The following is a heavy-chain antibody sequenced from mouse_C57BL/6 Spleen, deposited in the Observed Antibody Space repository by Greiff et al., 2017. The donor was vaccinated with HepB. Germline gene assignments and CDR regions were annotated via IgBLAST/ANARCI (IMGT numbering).Heavy chain of an antibody. D-gene: IGHD2-1*01. CDR1: GFTFSSYA. CDR2: ISDGGSYT. V-gene: IGHV5-4*01. J-gene: IGHJ1*03. CDR3: ARDIPYGNYWYYDV. Sequence: EVQLLESGAGLVKPGASVKLSCAASGFTFSSYAMPWVRQTPEKGLEWVATISDGGSYTYYPDNVKGRFTISRDNAKNNLYLQMSHLKSEDTAMYYCARDIPYGNYWYYDVWGTGTTVTVSS.